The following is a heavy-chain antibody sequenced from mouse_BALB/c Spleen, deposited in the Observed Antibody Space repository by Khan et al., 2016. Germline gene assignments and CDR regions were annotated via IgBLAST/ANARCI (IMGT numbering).Heavy chain of an antibody. CDR1: GYSFTGYY. Sequence: LVKTGASVKISCKASGYSFTGYYMHWVKQSHGKSLEWIGYITSYNGATSYNQKFKGKATFTVDTSSSTAYMHFNSLTSEDSAVYYCASPYGSSYVGFAYWGQGTLVTVSA. CDR3: ASPYGSSYVGFAY. J-gene: IGHJ3*01. CDR2: ITSYNGAT. V-gene: IGHV1S34*01. D-gene: IGHD1-1*01.